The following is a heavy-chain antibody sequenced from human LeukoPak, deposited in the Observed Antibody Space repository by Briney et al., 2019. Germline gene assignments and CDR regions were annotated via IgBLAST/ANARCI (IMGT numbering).Heavy chain of an antibody. D-gene: IGHD6-19*01. V-gene: IGHV3-48*01. CDR2: ISGTSSPR. J-gene: IGHJ1*01. CDR3: AKEGSSGVLGPFQH. Sequence: GGSLRLSCAASGFTFSSYSMNWVRQAPGKGLEWVSYISGTSSPRYYADSVKGRFTITRDNSKNTLYLQMNSLRAEDTAVYYCAKEGSSGVLGPFQHWGQGTLVTVSS. CDR1: GFTFSSYS.